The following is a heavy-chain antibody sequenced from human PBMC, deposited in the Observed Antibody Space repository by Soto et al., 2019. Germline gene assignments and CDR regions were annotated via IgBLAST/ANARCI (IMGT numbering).Heavy chain of an antibody. D-gene: IGHD2-15*01. Sequence: GGSLRLSCAASGFTFSSYGMHWVRQAPGKGLEWVAVISYDGSNKYYADSVKGRFTISRDNSKNTLYLQMNSLRAEDTAVYYCAKGSAIAVEGYCSGGSCYEPYYYYGMDVWGQGTTVTISS. J-gene: IGHJ6*02. V-gene: IGHV3-30*18. CDR1: GFTFSSYG. CDR3: AKGSAIAVEGYCSGGSCYEPYYYYGMDV. CDR2: ISYDGSNK.